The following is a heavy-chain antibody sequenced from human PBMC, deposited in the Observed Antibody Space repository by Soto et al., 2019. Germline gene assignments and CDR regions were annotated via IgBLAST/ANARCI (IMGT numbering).Heavy chain of an antibody. D-gene: IGHD6-19*01. V-gene: IGHV3-23*01. J-gene: IGHJ6*02. Sequence: GGSLRLSCAASGFTFSSYAMSWVRQAPWKGLEWVSAISGSGGSTYYADSVKGRFTISRDNSKNTLYLQMNSLRAEDTAVYYCAKDCSSGSGARNYYYYYGMDVWGQGTTVTVSS. CDR1: GFTFSSYA. CDR2: ISGSGGST. CDR3: AKDCSSGSGARNYYYYYGMDV.